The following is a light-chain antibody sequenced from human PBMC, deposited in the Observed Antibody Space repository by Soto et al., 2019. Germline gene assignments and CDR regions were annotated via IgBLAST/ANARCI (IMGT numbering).Light chain of an antibody. CDR2: DAS. CDR1: QSISSW. Sequence: DIQMTQSPSTLSASVGDRVTITCRASQSISSWLAWYQQKPGKAPILLIYDASSLESGVPSRFSGSLSGTEFTLTISSLQPDDFATYYCQQYNSYSRTFGQGTKVDIK. CDR3: QQYNSYSRT. J-gene: IGKJ1*01. V-gene: IGKV1-5*01.